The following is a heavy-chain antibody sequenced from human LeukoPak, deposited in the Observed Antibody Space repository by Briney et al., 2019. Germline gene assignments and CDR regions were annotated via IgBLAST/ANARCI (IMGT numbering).Heavy chain of an antibody. D-gene: IGHD3-16*02. CDR2: IIPIFGTA. CDR1: GGTFSSYA. CDR3: ARGGGRLGELSFS. V-gene: IGHV1-69*05. Sequence: ASVKVSCKASGGTFSSYAISWVRQAPGQGLEWMGGIIPIFGTANYAQKFQGRVTITTDESTSTAYMELSSLRSEDTAVYYCARGGGRLGELSFSRGQGTLVTVSS. J-gene: IGHJ4*02.